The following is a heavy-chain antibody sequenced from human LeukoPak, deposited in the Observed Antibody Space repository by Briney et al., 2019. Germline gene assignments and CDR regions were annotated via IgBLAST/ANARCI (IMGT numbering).Heavy chain of an antibody. J-gene: IGHJ4*02. CDR1: GFTFSSYT. CDR3: ARDFGGYCSSTNCYLGHLDY. D-gene: IGHD2-2*01. CDR2: IISSGAYI. Sequence: GGSLRLSCAASGFTFSSYTMNRVRQAPGKGLEWVSSIISSGAYIYYADSVKGRFTISRDNAKNSLYLQMNSLRAEDTAGYYCARDFGGYCSSTNCYLGHLDYWGQGTLVAVSS. V-gene: IGHV3-21*03.